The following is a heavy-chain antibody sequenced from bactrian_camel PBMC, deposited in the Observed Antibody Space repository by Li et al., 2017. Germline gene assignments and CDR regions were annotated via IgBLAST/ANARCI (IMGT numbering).Heavy chain of an antibody. CDR1: GFSDSTYC. J-gene: IGHJ6*01. V-gene: IGHV3S55*01. CDR2: LNRDGTS. Sequence: QLVESGGGSVQAGGSLRLSCATSGFSDSTYCIGWYRQPPGKEREAVASLNRDGTSTYADSVKGRFTVSNENANNTLYLQMNSLKPEDTAMYYCATDLLPYALGICTALGGYWGHGTQVTVS. CDR3: ATDLLPYALGICTALGGY. D-gene: IGHD2*01.